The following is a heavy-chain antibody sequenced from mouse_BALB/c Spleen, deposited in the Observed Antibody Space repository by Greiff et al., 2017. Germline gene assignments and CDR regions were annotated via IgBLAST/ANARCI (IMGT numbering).Heavy chain of an antibody. Sequence: EVMLVESGGGLVQPGGSLRLSCATSGFTFTDYYMSWVRQPPGKALEWLGFIRNKANGYTTEYSASVKGRFTISRDNSQSILYLQMNTLRAEDSATYYCARDPYYDFYYYAMDYWGQGTSVTVSS. D-gene: IGHD2-10*01. CDR1: GFTFTDYY. CDR2: IRNKANGYTT. V-gene: IGHV7-3*02. CDR3: ARDPYYDFYYYAMDY. J-gene: IGHJ4*01.